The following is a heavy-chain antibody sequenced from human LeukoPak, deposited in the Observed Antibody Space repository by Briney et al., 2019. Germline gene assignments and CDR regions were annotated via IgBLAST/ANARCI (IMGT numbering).Heavy chain of an antibody. CDR2: MSPNSGNT. J-gene: IGHJ4*02. Sequence: ASVKVSCKASGYTFTSYYIHWVRQAPGQGLEWMGWMSPNSGNTGYAQKFQGRITMTKSTSISTAYMELSDLESEDTAVYYCARTPPDYGIGYWGQGTLVTVSS. V-gene: IGHV1-8*02. CDR3: ARTPPDYGIGY. D-gene: IGHD4-17*01. CDR1: GYTFTSYY.